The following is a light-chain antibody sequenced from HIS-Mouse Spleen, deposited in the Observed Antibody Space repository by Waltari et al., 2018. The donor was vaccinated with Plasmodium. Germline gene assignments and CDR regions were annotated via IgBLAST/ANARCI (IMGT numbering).Light chain of an antibody. V-gene: IGLV2-18*02. CDR3: SSYTSSSTYVV. Sequence: QSALTQPPSVSGSPGQSVTISCTGTSSDVGSYNRVSWYQQPQGTAPKLIIYEVSNRPSGVPDRFSGSKSGNTASLTISGLQAEDEADYYCSSYTSSSTYVVFGGGTKLTVL. J-gene: IGLJ2*01. CDR2: EVS. CDR1: SSDVGSYNR.